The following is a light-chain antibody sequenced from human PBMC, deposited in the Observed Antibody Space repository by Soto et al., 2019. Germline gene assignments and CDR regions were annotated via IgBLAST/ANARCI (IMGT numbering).Light chain of an antibody. CDR2: GAS. CDR3: QQYNTWPT. Sequence: EIVMTQSPATLSVSPGERATLSCRASQSVSSNLAWYQQKPGQAPRLLIYGASTRATAIPARFSGSGSGTEFTLTISSLQSEDFAVYYCQQYNTWPTLGQGNKVEIK. CDR1: QSVSSN. J-gene: IGKJ1*01. V-gene: IGKV3-15*01.